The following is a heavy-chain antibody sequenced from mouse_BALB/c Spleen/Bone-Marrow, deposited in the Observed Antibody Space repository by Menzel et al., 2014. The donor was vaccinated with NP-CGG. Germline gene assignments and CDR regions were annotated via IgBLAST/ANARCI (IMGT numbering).Heavy chain of an antibody. D-gene: IGHD2-1*01. V-gene: IGHV4-1*02. CDR1: GFDFSRYW. Sequence: EVKLVESGGGLVQPGGSLKLSCAASGFDFSRYWMSWVRQAPGKGLEWIGEINPDSSTINYTPSLKDKFIISRDNAKNTLFLQMSKVRSEDTALYYCARRYYYGHLDYWGQGTTLTVSS. CDR2: INPDSSTI. J-gene: IGHJ2*01. CDR3: ARRYYYGHLDY.